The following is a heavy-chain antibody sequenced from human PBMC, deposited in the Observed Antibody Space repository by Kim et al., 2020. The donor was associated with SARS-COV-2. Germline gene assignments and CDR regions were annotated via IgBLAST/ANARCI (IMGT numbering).Heavy chain of an antibody. CDR3: AREWEEAFDI. D-gene: IGHD1-26*01. J-gene: IGHJ3*02. Sequence: GGSLRLSCAASGFTFSSYSMNWVRQAPGKGLEWVSSVGSSSRSIYYADSGKGRFTISRDNTRRSLYLQMNSVRAEDTAVYYCAREWEEAFDIWGQGTMVTVSS. CDR1: GFTFSSYS. CDR2: VGSSSRSI. V-gene: IGHV3-21*01.